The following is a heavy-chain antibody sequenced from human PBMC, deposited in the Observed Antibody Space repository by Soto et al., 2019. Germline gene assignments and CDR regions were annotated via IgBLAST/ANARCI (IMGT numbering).Heavy chain of an antibody. V-gene: IGHV4-34*01. CDR2: INHSGST. D-gene: IGHD4-17*01. CDR3: ARAMVDDYGDYSYGMDV. CDR1: GGSFSGYY. J-gene: IGHJ6*02. Sequence: SETLSLTCAVYGGSFSGYYWSWIRQPPGKGLEWIGEINHSGSTYYNPSLKSRVTISVDTSKNQFSLKLSSVTAADTAVYYCARAMVDDYGDYSYGMDVWGQGTTVTVSS.